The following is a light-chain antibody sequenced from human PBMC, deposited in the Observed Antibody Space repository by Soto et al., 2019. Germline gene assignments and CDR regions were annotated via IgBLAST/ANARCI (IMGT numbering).Light chain of an antibody. CDR2: EGS. CDR1: SSDVGNYNL. Sequence: QSVLTQPASVSGSPGQSITISCTGTSSDVGNYNLVSWYQQHPGKAPKLMIYEGSKRPSGFSNRFSGAKSGNTASLTIFGLQAEDESDYYCCSYAGSSTYVFGTGTKVTVL. V-gene: IGLV2-23*01. CDR3: CSYAGSSTYV. J-gene: IGLJ1*01.